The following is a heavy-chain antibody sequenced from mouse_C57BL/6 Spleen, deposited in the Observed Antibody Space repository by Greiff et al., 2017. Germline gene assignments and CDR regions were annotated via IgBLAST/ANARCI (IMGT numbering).Heavy chain of an antibody. D-gene: IGHD2-5*01. J-gene: IGHJ3*01. Sequence: VQLQQSGPELVKPGASVKISCKASGYTFTDYYINWVKQRPGQGLEWIGWIFPGSGSTYYNEKFKGKATLTVDTSSITAYMLLSSLTSENSAVYFWAGRGDYSKEFAYWGHGTLVTVSA. CDR1: GYTFTDYY. CDR3: AGRGDYSKEFAY. V-gene: IGHV1-75*01. CDR2: IFPGSGST.